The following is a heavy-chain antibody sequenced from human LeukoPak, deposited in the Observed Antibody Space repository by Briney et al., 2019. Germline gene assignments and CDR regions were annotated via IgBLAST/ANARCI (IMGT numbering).Heavy chain of an antibody. J-gene: IGHJ5*02. CDR1: GFTLSSYG. Sequence: GGSLRLSCAASGFTLSSYGMSWVRQPPGKGLEWVSSTSGRGDSTYYADSVKGRFTISRDNSKNTLYLQMNSLRAEDTAVYYCAKDLFPRYCSGGSCPNWFDPWGQGTLSPSPQ. D-gene: IGHD2-15*01. CDR3: AKDLFPRYCSGGSCPNWFDP. V-gene: IGHV3-23*01. CDR2: TSGRGDST.